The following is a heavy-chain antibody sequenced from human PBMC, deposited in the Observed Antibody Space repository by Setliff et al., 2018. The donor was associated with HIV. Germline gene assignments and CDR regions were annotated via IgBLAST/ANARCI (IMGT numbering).Heavy chain of an antibody. D-gene: IGHD2-8*01. V-gene: IGHV3-23*01. J-gene: IGHJ3*02. CDR2: IAASWPNR. CDR1: GLSFNEYP. CDR3: ATILEAGVTRSQSFDM. Sequence: AGGSLRLSCVVSGLSFNEYPMAWVRQAPGKGLEWVSSIAASWPNRYYADSVKGRFTISKDFSMNTVFLQMNSLRAEDTAVYFCATILEAGVTRSQSFDMWGQGTMVTVSS.